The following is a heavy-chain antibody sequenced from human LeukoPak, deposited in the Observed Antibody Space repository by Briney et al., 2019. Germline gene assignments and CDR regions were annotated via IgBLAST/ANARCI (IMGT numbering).Heavy chain of an antibody. CDR3: AFDPDYGRAFFDS. CDR2: IYWNDDK. J-gene: IGHJ4*02. D-gene: IGHD4-17*01. V-gene: IGHV2-5*01. Sequence: ESGPALVKPTETLTLTCSFSGFSLSTGGVGVGWIRQPPGQALEWLALIYWNDDKSYNPSLRSRLTITKDTSKNHVVLTMTNMDPVDTATYFCAFDPDYGRAFFDSWGQGALVTVSS. CDR1: GFSLSTGGVG.